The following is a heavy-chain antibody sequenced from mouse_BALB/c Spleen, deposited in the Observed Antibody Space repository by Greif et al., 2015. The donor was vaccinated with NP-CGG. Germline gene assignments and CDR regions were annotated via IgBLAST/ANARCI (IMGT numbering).Heavy chain of an antibody. D-gene: IGHD1-1*02. Sequence: VQLQQSGPELVKPGASVKISCKASGYSFTGYFMNWVMQSHGKSLEWIGRINPYNGDTFYNQKFNGKATLTVDKSSSTDHMELRSLASEDSAVYYCARGTMAPDYWGQGTTLTVSS. CDR2: INPYNGDT. V-gene: IGHV1-20*02. J-gene: IGHJ2*01. CDR1: GYSFTGYF. CDR3: ARGTMAPDY.